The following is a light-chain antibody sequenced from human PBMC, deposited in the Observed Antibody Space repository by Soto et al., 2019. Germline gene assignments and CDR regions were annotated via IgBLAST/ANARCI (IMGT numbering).Light chain of an antibody. CDR1: SSNIGTNG. Sequence: QAVVTQPPSASEAPRQRVTISCSGSSSNIGTNGVNWYQQLPGKAPKLLIYYDDLLPSGVSDRFSGSKSCTSASLAISGLQSEEEADYYCAAWDDSLNGWVFGGGTQLTVL. J-gene: IGLJ3*02. CDR2: YDD. V-gene: IGLV1-36*01. CDR3: AAWDDSLNGWV.